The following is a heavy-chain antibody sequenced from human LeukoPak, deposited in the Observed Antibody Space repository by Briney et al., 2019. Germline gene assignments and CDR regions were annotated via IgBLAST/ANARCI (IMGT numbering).Heavy chain of an antibody. CDR2: ISYDGSNK. CDR1: GFTFSSYG. Sequence: GGSLRLSCAASGFTFSSYGMHWVRQAPGKGLEWVAVISYDGSNKYYADSVKGRFTISRDNSKNTLYLQMNSLRAEDTAVYYCAKDRFAGAFDIWGQGTMVTVSS. D-gene: IGHD3-10*01. CDR3: AKDRFAGAFDI. J-gene: IGHJ3*02. V-gene: IGHV3-30*18.